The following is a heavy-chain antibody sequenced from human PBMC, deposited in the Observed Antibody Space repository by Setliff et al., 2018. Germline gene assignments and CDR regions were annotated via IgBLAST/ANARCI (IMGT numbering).Heavy chain of an antibody. J-gene: IGHJ2*01. CDR3: ARMATGDSGEHWHFGL. V-gene: IGHV4-34*01. D-gene: IGHD4-17*01. Sequence: SETLSLTCAVYGGSFSGYYWSWIRQPPGRGLEWIGEINHNGGTNYNPSLKSRLTIYVDTSKRQFSLSLSSVTAADTAVYYCARMATGDSGEHWHFGLWGRGTLVTVSS. CDR1: GGSFSGYY. CDR2: INHNGGT.